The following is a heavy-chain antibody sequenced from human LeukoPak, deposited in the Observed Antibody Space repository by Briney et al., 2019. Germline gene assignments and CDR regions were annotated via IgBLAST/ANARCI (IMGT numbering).Heavy chain of an antibody. Sequence: PGGSLRLSCAASGFTFSSYGMHWVRQAPGKGLEWVAVISYDGSNKYYADSVKGRFTISRDNSKNTLYLQMNSLRAEDTAVYYCAGDLYSSGWYRLDYYYGMDVWGQGTTVTVSS. V-gene: IGHV3-30*19. CDR1: GFTFSSYG. CDR3: AGDLYSSGWYRLDYYYGMDV. D-gene: IGHD6-19*01. CDR2: ISYDGSNK. J-gene: IGHJ6*02.